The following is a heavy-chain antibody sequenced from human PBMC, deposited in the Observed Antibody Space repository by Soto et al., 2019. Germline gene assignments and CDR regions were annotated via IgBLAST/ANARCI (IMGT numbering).Heavy chain of an antibody. V-gene: IGHV4-59*01. J-gene: IGHJ4*02. Sequence: SETLSLTCTVSGGAISTYYWSWIRQPPGKGLEWIGYVYYSGSTNYNPSLKSRVTISVDTSKNQFSLKLSSATAADTAVYYCARDRTFGGSWLADYWGQGTLVTV. CDR3: ARDRTFGGSWLADY. D-gene: IGHD6-13*01. CDR2: VYYSGST. CDR1: GGAISTYY.